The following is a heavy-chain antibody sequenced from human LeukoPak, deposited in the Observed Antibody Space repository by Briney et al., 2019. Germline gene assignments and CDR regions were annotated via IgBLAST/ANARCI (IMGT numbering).Heavy chain of an antibody. V-gene: IGHV7-4-1*02. J-gene: IGHJ4*02. D-gene: IGHD7-27*01. CDR3: GRVLGRSVDDFYY. CDR1: GYTFTSYG. CDR2: INTNTGNP. Sequence: ASVKVSCRASGYTFTSYGISWVRQAPGQGLEWMGWINTNTGNPTYAQGFTGRFVFSLDTSVSTAYLQISRLKAEDTAVSDCGRVLGRSVDDFYYCGQGTLVTVSS.